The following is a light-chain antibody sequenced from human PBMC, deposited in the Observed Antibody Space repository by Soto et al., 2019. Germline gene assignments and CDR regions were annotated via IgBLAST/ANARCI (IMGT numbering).Light chain of an antibody. Sequence: DVVMTQSPLSLPVTPGEPTSISCRSSQSLLYSNGYNYLDWYLQKPGQSPQLLIYLGSNRASGVSDRFSGSVSGTDFTLKISRVEAEDVGVYYCMQALQTPTFGPGTKVEIK. CDR2: LGS. CDR1: QSLLYSNGYNY. CDR3: MQALQTPT. V-gene: IGKV2-28*01. J-gene: IGKJ3*01.